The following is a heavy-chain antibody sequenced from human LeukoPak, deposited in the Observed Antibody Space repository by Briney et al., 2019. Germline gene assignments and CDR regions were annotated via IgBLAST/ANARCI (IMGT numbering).Heavy chain of an antibody. V-gene: IGHV3-23*01. J-gene: IGHJ4*02. CDR3: AMALDY. Sequence: GGSLRLSCVASGFTFSNYLMNWVRQAPGKGLEWVSGISHSGSSIYYADPVKGRFTISRDNSKNTLYLQMDRLGVEDTAVYYCAMALDYWGQGTLVTVSS. CDR1: GFTFSNYL. CDR2: ISHSGSSI.